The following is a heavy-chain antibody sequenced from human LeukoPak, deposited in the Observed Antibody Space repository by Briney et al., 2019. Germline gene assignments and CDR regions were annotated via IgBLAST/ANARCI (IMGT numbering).Heavy chain of an antibody. Sequence: GGSLRLSCAASGFTFTNYAMHWVRQAPGKGLEWVAVISYDETNKYYEDSVKGRFTISRDSSKNTLYLQMSSLRDEDTAVYYCAKNNDYGGSYWYFDPWGRGTLVTVSS. CDR3: AKNNDYGGSYWYFDP. J-gene: IGHJ2*01. CDR2: ISYDETNK. CDR1: GFTFTNYA. D-gene: IGHD4-23*01. V-gene: IGHV3-30*04.